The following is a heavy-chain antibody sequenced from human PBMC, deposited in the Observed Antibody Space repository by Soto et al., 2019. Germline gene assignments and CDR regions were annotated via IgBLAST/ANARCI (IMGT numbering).Heavy chain of an antibody. V-gene: IGHV3-11*06. D-gene: IGHD3-16*02. CDR1: GFTFSDYY. CDR3: TRDGDYVWGSYRWSDAFDI. Sequence: GGSLRLSCAASGFTFSDYYMSWIRQAPGKGLEWVSYISSSSSYIYYADSVKGRFTISRDNAKNSLYLQMNSLRAEDTAVYYCTRDGDYVWGSYRWSDAFDIWGQGTMVTVSS. J-gene: IGHJ3*02. CDR2: ISSSSSYI.